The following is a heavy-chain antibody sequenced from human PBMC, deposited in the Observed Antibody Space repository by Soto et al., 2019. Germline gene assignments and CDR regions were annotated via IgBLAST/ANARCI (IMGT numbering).Heavy chain of an antibody. Sequence: SETLSLTCTVSGGSLSSSSYYWGWIRQPPGKGLEWIGSIYYSGSTYYNPSLKSRVTISVDTSKNQFSLKLSSVTAADTAVYYCARRLEDYYYYYGMDVCGQGTTVPLSS. V-gene: IGHV4-39*01. CDR2: IYYSGST. D-gene: IGHD3-3*01. CDR3: ARRLEDYYYYYGMDV. CDR1: GGSLSSSSYY. J-gene: IGHJ6*02.